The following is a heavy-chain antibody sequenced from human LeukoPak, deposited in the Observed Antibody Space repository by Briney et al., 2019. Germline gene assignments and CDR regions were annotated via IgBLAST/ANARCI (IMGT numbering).Heavy chain of an antibody. CDR3: ARDQRLNY. CDR2: INHSGST. V-gene: IGHV4-34*01. Sequence: SETLSLTCAVYGGSFSGYYWSWIRQPPGKGLEWIGEINHSGSTNYNPSLKSRVTISVDTSKNQFSLKLSSVTAADTAVYYCARDQRLNYWGQGTLVTVSS. J-gene: IGHJ4*02. CDR1: GGSFSGYY.